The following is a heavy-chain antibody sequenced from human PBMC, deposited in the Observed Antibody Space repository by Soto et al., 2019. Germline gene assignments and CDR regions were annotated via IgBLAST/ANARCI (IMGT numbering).Heavy chain of an antibody. V-gene: IGHV4-34*01. CDR3: ARVRARLLSHAFDF. CDR2: INHSGST. D-gene: IGHD3-16*02. Sequence: QVQLQQWGAGLLKPSETLSLTCAVYGGSFTDYYWTWSRQPPGKGLEWIGEINHSGSTNYNPSLKNRVTISLDTSKNQFSLKVNSVTAAATAVYFCARVRARLLSHAFDFWGQGTLVTVSS. J-gene: IGHJ3*01. CDR1: GGSFTDYY.